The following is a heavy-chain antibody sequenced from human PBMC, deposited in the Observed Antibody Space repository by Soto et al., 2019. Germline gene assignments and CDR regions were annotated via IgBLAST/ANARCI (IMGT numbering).Heavy chain of an antibody. D-gene: IGHD3-9*01. CDR2: IIPIFGTA. Sequence: GASVKVSCKASGGTFSSYAISWVRQAPGQGLEWMGGIIPIFGTANYAQKFQGRVTITADESTSTAYMELSSLRSEDTAVYYCASINYDILTGYHPAYYYYGMDVGGQGTTVTVS. J-gene: IGHJ6*02. V-gene: IGHV1-69*13. CDR3: ASINYDILTGYHPAYYYYGMDV. CDR1: GGTFSSYA.